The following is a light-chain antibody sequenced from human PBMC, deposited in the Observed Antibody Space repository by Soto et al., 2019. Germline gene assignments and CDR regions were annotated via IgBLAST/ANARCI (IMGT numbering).Light chain of an antibody. CDR2: RAS. CDR1: QSISPW. V-gene: IGKV1-5*03. Sequence: DIPMTQSPSTLSAYVGERVTITCRASQSISPWLAWYQKKPGKAPNLLIYRASNLQTGVPSRFSGSGSGTEFTLTINSLQPDDCATYYCQQYRGSPYTFGQGTKLEIE. CDR3: QQYRGSPYT. J-gene: IGKJ2*01.